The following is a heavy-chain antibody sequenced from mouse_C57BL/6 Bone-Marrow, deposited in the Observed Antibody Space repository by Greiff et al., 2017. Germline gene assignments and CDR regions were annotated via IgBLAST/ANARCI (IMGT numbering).Heavy chain of an antibody. V-gene: IGHV1-4*01. CDR3: ARWDYYGSSYFDY. Sequence: QVQLQQSGAELARPGASVKMSCKASGYTFTSYSMHWVKQRPGQGLEWIGYINPSSGGTKYNQKFKDKATLTADKSSSTAYMQLSSLTSEDSAVYYCARWDYYGSSYFDYWGQGTTLTVSA. D-gene: IGHD1-1*01. J-gene: IGHJ2*01. CDR2: INPSSGGT. CDR1: GYTFTSYS.